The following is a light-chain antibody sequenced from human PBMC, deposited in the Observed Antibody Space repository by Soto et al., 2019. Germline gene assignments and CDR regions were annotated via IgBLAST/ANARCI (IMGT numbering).Light chain of an antibody. Sequence: DVVMTQSPLSLTVTVGQPASISCRSSQSLGYSDGNTYLSWFQQGPGQSPRRLIYQVSKRDSGVQDKLSGSGSGNHFTLKISRVEALDVGIYYCMQGTHWPTPFGQGPKVEIK. CDR1: QSLGYSDGNTY. J-gene: IGKJ1*01. V-gene: IGKV2-30*01. CDR3: MQGTHWPTP. CDR2: QVS.